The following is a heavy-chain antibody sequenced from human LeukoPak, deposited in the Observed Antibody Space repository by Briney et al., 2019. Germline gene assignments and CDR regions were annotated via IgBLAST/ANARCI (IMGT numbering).Heavy chain of an antibody. CDR1: GGTFSSYA. V-gene: IGHV1-69*04. D-gene: IGHD2-15*01. Sequence: SVKVSCKASGGTFSSYAISWVRQAPGQGLEWMGRIIPILGIANYAQKFQGRVTITADKSTSTAYMELSSLRSEDTAVYYCAGSYCSGGSCCLMYFDYWGQGTLVTVSS. CDR3: AGSYCSGGSCCLMYFDY. CDR2: IIPILGIA. J-gene: IGHJ4*02.